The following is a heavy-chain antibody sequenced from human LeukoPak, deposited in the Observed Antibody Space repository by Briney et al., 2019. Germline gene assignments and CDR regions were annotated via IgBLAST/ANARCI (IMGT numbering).Heavy chain of an antibody. D-gene: IGHD3-3*01. V-gene: IGHV3-7*01. CDR2: IKQDGSEK. CDR3: ARDGPILEWLLFRYYMDV. Sequence: GGSLRLSCAASGFTFSSYWMSWVRQAPGKGLEWVANIKQDGSEKYYVDSVKGRFTISRDNAKNSLYLQMNSLRDEDTAVYYCARDGPILEWLLFRYYMDVWGKGTTVTVSS. CDR1: GFTFSSYW. J-gene: IGHJ6*03.